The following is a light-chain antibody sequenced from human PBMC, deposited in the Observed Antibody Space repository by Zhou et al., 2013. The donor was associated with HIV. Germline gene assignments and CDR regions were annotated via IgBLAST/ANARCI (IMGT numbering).Light chain of an antibody. Sequence: DVVMTQSPLSLSVTLGQPASISCRSSQSLVHSDGNTYLNWFQQRPGHCPKRLLYKVSHRDSGVPDRFGGSGSGTDFTLKISRVEAEDVGVYYCMQGTHWPPHTFGQGTKLEIK. CDR2: KVS. CDR3: MQGTHWPPHT. CDR1: QSLVHSDGNTY. J-gene: IGKJ2*01. V-gene: IGKV2-30*02.